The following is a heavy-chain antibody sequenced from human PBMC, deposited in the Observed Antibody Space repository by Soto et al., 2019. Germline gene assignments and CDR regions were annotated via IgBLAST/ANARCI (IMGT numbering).Heavy chain of an antibody. CDR1: GGSISSSGHF. Sequence: QLQLQESGPGLVKPSETLSLTCTVSGGSISSSGHFWGWIRQPPGKGLEWIGTIFYTGSTYYNSSFKSRVTMSVDTSKNQFSLKLSSVTAADTAVYYCAGIVSTTPYFHHYMDVWGKGTTGTVSS. CDR2: IFYTGST. CDR3: AGIVSTTPYFHHYMDV. J-gene: IGHJ6*03. V-gene: IGHV4-39*01. D-gene: IGHD5-12*01.